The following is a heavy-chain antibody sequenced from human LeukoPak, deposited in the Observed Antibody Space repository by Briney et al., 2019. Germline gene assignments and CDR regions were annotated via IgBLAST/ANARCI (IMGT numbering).Heavy chain of an antibody. V-gene: IGHV3-33*08. CDR3: ARDIGRGAVAGCFDY. J-gene: IGHJ4*02. CDR1: GFTFSSYG. D-gene: IGHD6-19*01. Sequence: PGGSLRLSCAASGFTFSSYGMHWVRQAPGKGLEWVAVIWYDGSNKYYADSVKGRFTISRDNSKNTLYLQMNSLRAEDTAVYYCARDIGRGAVAGCFDYWGQGTLVTVSS. CDR2: IWYDGSNK.